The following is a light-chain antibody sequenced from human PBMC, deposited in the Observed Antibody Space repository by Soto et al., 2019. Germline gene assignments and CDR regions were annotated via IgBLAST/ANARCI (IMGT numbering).Light chain of an antibody. CDR3: HQYADWG. CDR1: QNVTSN. J-gene: IGKJ1*01. V-gene: IGKV3-15*01. Sequence: MVMTQSPATLSVSPGERVTLSCRTSQNVTSNLAWYQLKPGQTPSLLIYGTSTRAPDIPVRFSGSGSGTEFTLTITTAQSGDSAVYYCHQYADWGFGQGTKVEIK. CDR2: GTS.